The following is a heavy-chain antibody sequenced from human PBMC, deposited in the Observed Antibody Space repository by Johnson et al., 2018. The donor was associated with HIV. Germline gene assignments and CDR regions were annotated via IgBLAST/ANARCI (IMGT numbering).Heavy chain of an antibody. Sequence: QVQLVESGGGVVQPGRSLRLSCAASGFTFSSYAMHWVRQAPGKGLEWVAVISYDGSNKYYADSVKGRLTLSRDNSNNTLYLQMNSLRAEDTSVYYCARDLVRASHAFDIWGQGTMVTVSS. V-gene: IGHV3-30*14. CDR3: ARDLVRASHAFDI. D-gene: IGHD2-8*02. J-gene: IGHJ3*02. CDR1: GFTFSSYA. CDR2: ISYDGSNK.